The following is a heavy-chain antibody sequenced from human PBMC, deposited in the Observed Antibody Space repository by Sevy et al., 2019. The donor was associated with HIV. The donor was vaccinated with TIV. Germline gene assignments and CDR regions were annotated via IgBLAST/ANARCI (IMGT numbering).Heavy chain of an antibody. CDR3: ATGGRDGYNY. Sequence: GGSLRLSCAASGFTFTTYNMNWVRQAPGKGLEWVSYISISSGTIYYADSVKGRFTTSRDNAKNSLYLQMNSLRDEDTAVYYCATGGRDGYNYWGQGTLVTVSS. CDR1: GFTFTTYN. V-gene: IGHV3-48*02. CDR2: ISISSGTI. J-gene: IGHJ4*02. D-gene: IGHD5-12*01.